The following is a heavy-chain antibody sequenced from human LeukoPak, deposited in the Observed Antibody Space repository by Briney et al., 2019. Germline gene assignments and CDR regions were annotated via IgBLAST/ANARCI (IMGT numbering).Heavy chain of an antibody. Sequence: ASVKVSCKASGYTFTSYGISWVRQAPGQGLEWMGWISAYNGNTNYAQKLQGRATMTTDTSTSTAYMELRSLRSDDTAVYYCARVLDDSSGYYYGQNWYFDLWGRGTLVTVSS. CDR3: ARVLDDSSGYYYGQNWYFDL. J-gene: IGHJ2*01. V-gene: IGHV1-18*01. CDR1: GYTFTSYG. D-gene: IGHD3-22*01. CDR2: ISAYNGNT.